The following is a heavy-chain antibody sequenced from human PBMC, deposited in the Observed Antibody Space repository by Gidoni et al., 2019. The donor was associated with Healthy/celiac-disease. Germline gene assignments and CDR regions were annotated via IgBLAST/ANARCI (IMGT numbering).Heavy chain of an antibody. CDR1: GFPFRSYG. D-gene: IGHD3-10*01. CDR2: IWYDGSNK. J-gene: IGHJ6*02. Sequence: QVQLVESGGGVVQPGRSLRLSCPPPGFPFRSYGMHWVRQAPGKGLEGVAVIWYDGSNKYYADSVKGRFTISRDNSKNTLYLQMNSLRAEDTAVYYCAGWGFGELGGMDVWGQGTTVTVSS. V-gene: IGHV3-33*01. CDR3: AGWGFGELGGMDV.